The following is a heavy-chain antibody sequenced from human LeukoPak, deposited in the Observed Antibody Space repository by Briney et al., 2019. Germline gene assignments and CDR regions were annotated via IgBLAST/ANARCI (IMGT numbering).Heavy chain of an antibody. J-gene: IGHJ4*02. D-gene: IGHD2-2*01. CDR3: ARAGYCSSTSCYELDY. V-gene: IGHV1-8*03. CDR2: MNPNSGNT. Sequence: ASVKVSCKASGYTFTSYDINWVRQATGQGLEWMGWMNPNSGNTGYAQKFQGRVTITRDTSASTAYMELSSLRSEDTAVYYCARAGYCSSTSCYELDYWGQGTLVTVSS. CDR1: GYTFTSYD.